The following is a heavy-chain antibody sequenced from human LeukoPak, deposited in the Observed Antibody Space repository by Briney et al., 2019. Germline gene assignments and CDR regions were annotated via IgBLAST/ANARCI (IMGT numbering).Heavy chain of an antibody. V-gene: IGHV3-23*01. CDR1: GFTFSSCA. D-gene: IGHD5-12*01. Sequence: GGSLRLSCAASGFTFSSCAMSWVRQAPGKGLEWVSAISGSGGSTYYADSVKGRFTISRDNSKNTLYLQMNSLRAEDTAVYYCAKDDYSGYDQTFDYWGQGTLVTVSS. CDR3: AKDDYSGYDQTFDY. J-gene: IGHJ4*02. CDR2: ISGSGGST.